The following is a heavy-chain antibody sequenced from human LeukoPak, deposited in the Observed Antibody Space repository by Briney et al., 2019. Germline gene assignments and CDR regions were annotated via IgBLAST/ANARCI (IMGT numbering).Heavy chain of an antibody. CDR3: AKDGDGYSYGHGYYYYYYMDV. CDR2: IYSGGST. CDR1: GFTVSSNY. D-gene: IGHD5-18*01. J-gene: IGHJ6*03. Sequence: GGSLRLSCAASGFTVSSNYMSWVRQAPGKGLEWVSVIYSGGSTYYADSVKGRFTISRDNSKNTLYLQMNSLRAEDTAVYYCAKDGDGYSYGHGYYYYYYMDVWGKGTTVTVSS. V-gene: IGHV3-66*01.